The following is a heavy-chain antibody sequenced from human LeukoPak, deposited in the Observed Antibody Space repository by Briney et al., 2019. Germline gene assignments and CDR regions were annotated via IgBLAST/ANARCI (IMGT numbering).Heavy chain of an antibody. CDR1: GGSISSYY. V-gene: IGHV4-4*07. Sequence: SETLSLTCTVSGGSISSYYWSWIRHPAGKGLEWIGRIYTSGSTNYNPSLKSRVTMSVDTSKNQFSLKLSSVTAADTAVYYCARVAYYYDSSGYSSYAFDIWGQGTMVTVSS. CDR2: IYTSGST. J-gene: IGHJ3*02. D-gene: IGHD3-22*01. CDR3: ARVAYYYDSSGYSSYAFDI.